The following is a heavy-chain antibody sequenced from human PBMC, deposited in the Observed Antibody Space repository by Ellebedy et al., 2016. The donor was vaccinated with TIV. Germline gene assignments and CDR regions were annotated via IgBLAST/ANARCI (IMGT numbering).Heavy chain of an antibody. CDR3: ARDTYYYESSAYRFDY. CDR1: GGTFSTSE. CDR2: IIPILGIT. D-gene: IGHD3-22*01. V-gene: IGHV1-69*04. J-gene: IGHJ4*02. Sequence: ASVKVSCKASGGTFSTSEITWVRQAPGQGLEWMGRIIPILGITNYAQKFQGRVTITADKSTSTAYMEMSSLRSEDTAVYYCARDTYYYESSAYRFDYWGQGTLVTVSS.